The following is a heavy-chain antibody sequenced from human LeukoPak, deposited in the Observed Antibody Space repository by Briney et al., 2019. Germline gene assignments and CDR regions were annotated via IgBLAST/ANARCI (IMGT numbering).Heavy chain of an antibody. V-gene: IGHV1-2*02. CDR2: INPNSGGT. J-gene: IGHJ6*03. CDR3: ARGYGITMVRGVPSYYYYMDV. CDR1: GYTFTGYY. D-gene: IGHD3-10*01. Sequence: ASVKVSCKASGYTFTGYYMHWGRQAPGQGLEWMGWINPNSGGTNYAQKFQGRVTMTRDTSISTAYMELSRLRSDDTAVYYCARGYGITMVRGVPSYYYYMDVWGKGTTVTVSS.